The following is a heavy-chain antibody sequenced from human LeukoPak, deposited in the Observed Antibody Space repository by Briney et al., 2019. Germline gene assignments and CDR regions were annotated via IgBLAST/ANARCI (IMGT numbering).Heavy chain of an antibody. J-gene: IGHJ4*02. D-gene: IGHD6-19*01. Sequence: ASVKVSCRASGYTFTSYDINWVRQAAGQGPEWMGWMNPNSGNTGYAQKFQGRVTMTRNTSRTTAYMELSSLTSEDTAVYYCARAFSGGWSTYGGYLCQGSLVTVSS. V-gene: IGHV1-8*01. CDR1: GYTFTSYD. CDR2: MNPNSGNT. CDR3: ARAFSGGWSTYGGY.